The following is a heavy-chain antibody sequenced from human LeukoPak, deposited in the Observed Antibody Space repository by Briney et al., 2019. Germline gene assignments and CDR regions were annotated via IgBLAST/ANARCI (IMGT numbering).Heavy chain of an antibody. CDR2: ILPIIGAT. D-gene: IGHD1-26*01. Sequence: ASVKVSCKASGDTFSNYAINWVRQAPGQGLEWVGGILPIIGATKNAQKLQGRVTITADESTSTVYMDLTSLRSEDTAIYYCARAHFSAYSGSEWGQGTLVTVSS. J-gene: IGHJ4*02. V-gene: IGHV1-69*01. CDR3: ARAHFSAYSGSE. CDR1: GDTFSNYA.